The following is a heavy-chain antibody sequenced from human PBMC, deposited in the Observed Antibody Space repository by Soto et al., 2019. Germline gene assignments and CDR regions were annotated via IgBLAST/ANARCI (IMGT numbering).Heavy chain of an antibody. D-gene: IGHD3-3*01. V-gene: IGHV3-30-3*01. J-gene: IGHJ6*02. CDR2: ISYDGSNK. CDR3: ARYYDFWSGYFPWVYYYYGMDV. CDR1: GFTFSSYA. Sequence: GGSLRLSCAASGFTFSSYAMHWVRQAPGKGLEWVVVISYDGSNKYYADSVKGRFTISRDNSKNTLYLQMNSLRAEDTAVYYCARYYDFWSGYFPWVYYYYGMDVWGQGTLVTVSS.